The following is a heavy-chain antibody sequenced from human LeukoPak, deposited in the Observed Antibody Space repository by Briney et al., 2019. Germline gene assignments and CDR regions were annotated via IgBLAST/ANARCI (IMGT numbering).Heavy chain of an antibody. D-gene: IGHD3-10*01. Sequence: GGSLRLSCAASGFTFSSYGMSWVRQAPGKGRGWVSAISGSGGSTYYADFVKGRFTISRDNSKNTLYLQMNSLRAEDTAVYYCAKVSHYYGSGSYYPTWGQGTLVTVSS. J-gene: IGHJ4*02. CDR2: ISGSGGST. V-gene: IGHV3-23*01. CDR3: AKVSHYYGSGSYYPT. CDR1: GFTFSSYG.